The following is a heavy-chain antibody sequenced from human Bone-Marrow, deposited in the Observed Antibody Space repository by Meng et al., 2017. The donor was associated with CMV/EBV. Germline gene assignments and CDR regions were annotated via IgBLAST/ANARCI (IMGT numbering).Heavy chain of an antibody. Sequence: ASVKVSCKASGYTFTGYYMHWVRQAPGQGLEWMGIINPSGGSTSYAQKFQGRVTMARDTSTSTVYMELSSLRSEDTAVYYCARELSITIFGVHYYFDYWGQGTLVTVSS. CDR2: INPSGGST. CDR3: ARELSITIFGVHYYFDY. D-gene: IGHD3-3*01. CDR1: GYTFTGYY. V-gene: IGHV1-46*01. J-gene: IGHJ4*02.